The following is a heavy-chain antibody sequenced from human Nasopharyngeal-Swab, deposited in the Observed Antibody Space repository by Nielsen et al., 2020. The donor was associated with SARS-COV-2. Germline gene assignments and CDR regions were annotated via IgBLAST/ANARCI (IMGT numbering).Heavy chain of an antibody. J-gene: IGHJ4*02. D-gene: IGHD1-1*01. V-gene: IGHV3-11*04. Sequence: GESLKISCAASGFTFSDYYMSWIRQAPGKGLEWVSYISSSGSTIYYADSVKGRFTISRDNAKNSLYLQMNSLRAEDTAVYYCAKAPPETGTIVSTFDYWGQGTLVTVSS. CDR1: GFTFSDYY. CDR3: AKAPPETGTIVSTFDY. CDR2: ISSSGSTI.